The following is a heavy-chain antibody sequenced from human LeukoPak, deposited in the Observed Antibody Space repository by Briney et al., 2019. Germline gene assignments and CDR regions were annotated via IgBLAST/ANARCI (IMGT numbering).Heavy chain of an antibody. J-gene: IGHJ5*02. Sequence: SETLSLTCAVYGGSLHNHFWSWIRLSPGKGLEWIGEVGDGEATNFNPSLKTRVAISTDRPKNQVSLKLKTVTDADTAIYYCARGGRQWYGERRNWFDPWGQGTQVTVSS. CDR2: VGDGEAT. V-gene: IGHV4-34*01. D-gene: IGHD3-10*01. CDR3: ARGGRQWYGERRNWFDP. CDR1: GGSLHNHF.